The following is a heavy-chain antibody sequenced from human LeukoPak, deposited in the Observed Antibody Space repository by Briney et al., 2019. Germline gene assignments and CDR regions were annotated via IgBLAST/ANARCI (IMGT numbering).Heavy chain of an antibody. V-gene: IGHV4-31*03. CDR1: GGSISSGGYY. J-gene: IGHJ3*02. CDR2: IYYSGST. CDR3: ARRRVVVASTDGASGAFDI. D-gene: IGHD2-15*01. Sequence: SETLSLTCTVSGGSISSGGYYWSWIRQHPGKGLERIGYIYYSGSTYYNPSLRSRVTISVDTSKNQFSLRLSSVTAADTAVYFCARRRVVVASTDGASGAFDIWGQGTMVTVSS.